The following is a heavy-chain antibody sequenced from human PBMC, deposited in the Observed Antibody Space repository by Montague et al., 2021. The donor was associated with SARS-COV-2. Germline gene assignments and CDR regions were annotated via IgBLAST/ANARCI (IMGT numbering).Heavy chain of an antibody. CDR1: GASISSGDYY. Sequence: TRSLTCTVSGASISSGDYYWSWIRQPAGKGLEWIGRIYTSGGTKYNPSLNSRVTILVDTSKNQFSLKLSSVTAADTAAYYCARDDIVLQGVTKGMDVWGQGTTVTVSS. CDR3: ARDDIVLQGVTKGMDV. J-gene: IGHJ6*02. D-gene: IGHD3-10*01. V-gene: IGHV4-61*02. CDR2: IYTSGGT.